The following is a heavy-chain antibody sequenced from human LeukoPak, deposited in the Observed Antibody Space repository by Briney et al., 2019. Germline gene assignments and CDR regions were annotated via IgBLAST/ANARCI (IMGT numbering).Heavy chain of an antibody. J-gene: IGHJ6*02. D-gene: IGHD2-2*01. CDR2: IYHSGST. CDR1: GGSISSGNRH. V-gene: IGHV4-39*01. Sequence: TSETLSLTCTVSGGSISSGNRHWGWIRQPPGKGLEWIGTIYHSGSTYFNASLTSRVTISVDTSKNQFSLKLSSVTAADTAVYYCARGKPAANYYYYYGMDVWGQGTTVTVSS. CDR3: ARGKPAANYYYYYGMDV.